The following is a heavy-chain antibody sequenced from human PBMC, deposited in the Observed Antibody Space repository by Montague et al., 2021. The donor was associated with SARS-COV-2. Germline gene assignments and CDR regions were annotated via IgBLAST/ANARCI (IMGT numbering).Heavy chain of an antibody. Sequence: SLRLSCAASGFTFGDYAMHWVRQAPEKGLEWVSGISWNSGSIGYADSVQGRFTISRDNAKNSLYLQMNSLRAEDTALYYCAKDSYYDFCSGYSPGENWFDPWGQGTLVTVSS. V-gene: IGHV3-9*01. D-gene: IGHD3-3*01. CDR3: AKDSYYDFCSGYSPGENWFDP. J-gene: IGHJ5*02. CDR2: ISWNSGSI. CDR1: GFTFGDYA.